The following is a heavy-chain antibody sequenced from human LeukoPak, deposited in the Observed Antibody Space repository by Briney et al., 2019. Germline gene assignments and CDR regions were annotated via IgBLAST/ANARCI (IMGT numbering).Heavy chain of an antibody. CDR2: INQDGSEK. CDR1: GFTFSTYW. CDR3: ARDSFLDY. J-gene: IGHJ4*02. Sequence: PGGSLRLSCGASGFTFSTYWMSWVRQAPGKGLEWVASINQDGSEKFYADSVKGRFTISRDNAKNSLYLQMSSLRAEDTAVYYCARDSFLDYWGQGTLVTVSS. V-gene: IGHV3-7*01.